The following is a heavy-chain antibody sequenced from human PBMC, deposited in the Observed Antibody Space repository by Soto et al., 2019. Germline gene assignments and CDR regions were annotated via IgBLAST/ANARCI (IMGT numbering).Heavy chain of an antibody. CDR2: INPSGGST. V-gene: IGHV1-46*03. Sequence: QVQLVQSGAEVKKPGASVKVSCKASGYTFTSYYMHWVRQAPGQGLEWMGIINPSGGSTSYAQKFQGRVTMTRDTSTSTAYMELRSLRSEDTAVYYCARMGSGYGRTDAFGIWGQGTMVTVSS. D-gene: IGHD5-12*01. J-gene: IGHJ3*02. CDR1: GYTFTSYY. CDR3: ARMGSGYGRTDAFGI.